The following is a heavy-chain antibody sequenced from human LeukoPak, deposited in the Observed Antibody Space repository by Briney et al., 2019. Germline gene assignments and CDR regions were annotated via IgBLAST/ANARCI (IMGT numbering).Heavy chain of an antibody. CDR1: GVTFSGYG. CDR3: ASAPNYAYFDY. V-gene: IGHV3-48*04. Sequence: GGSLRLSCAASGVTFSGYGMSWVRQAPGKGLEWVSYITSSSSTIYYADSVKGRFTISRDNAKKLLYLQMDSLRAEDTAVYYCASAPNYAYFDYWGQGTLVTVSS. D-gene: IGHD1-7*01. J-gene: IGHJ4*02. CDR2: ITSSSSTI.